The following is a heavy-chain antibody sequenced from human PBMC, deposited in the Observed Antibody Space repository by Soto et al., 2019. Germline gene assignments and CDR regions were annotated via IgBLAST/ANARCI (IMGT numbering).Heavy chain of an antibody. J-gene: IGHJ4*02. CDR1: GYTFTSYG. CDR2: ISVYNGNT. V-gene: IGHV1-18*01. CDR3: ASGWFGEFVYYFDY. Sequence: QVQLVQSGAEVKKPGASVKVSCKASGYTFTSYGISWVRQAPGQGLEWMGWISVYNGNTNYAQKLQGRVTMTTDTXXSTAYMDLRSLSSDDTAVYYCASGWFGEFVYYFDYWGQGTLVTVSS. D-gene: IGHD3-10*01.